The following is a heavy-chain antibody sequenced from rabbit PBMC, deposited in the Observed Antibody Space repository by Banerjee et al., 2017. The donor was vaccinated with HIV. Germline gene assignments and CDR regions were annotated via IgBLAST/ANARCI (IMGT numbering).Heavy chain of an antibody. CDR1: GFSFSSNEY. D-gene: IGHD7-1*01. CDR3: ARDTGTSFSSYGMDL. Sequence: VESGGGLVKPGASLTLTCTASGFSFSSNEYMCWVRQAPGKGLEWISCIAGDSSGFTYSATWAKGRFTCSKTSSTTVTLQMTSLTVADTATYFCARDTGTSFSSYGMDLWGPGTLVTVS. J-gene: IGHJ6*01. CDR2: IAGDSSGFT. V-gene: IGHV1S40*01.